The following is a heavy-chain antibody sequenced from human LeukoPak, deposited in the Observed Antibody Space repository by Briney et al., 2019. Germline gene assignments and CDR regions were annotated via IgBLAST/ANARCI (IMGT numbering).Heavy chain of an antibody. CDR3: AKSRARRDGSAGSVDH. J-gene: IGHJ4*02. CDR1: GFTFSDYA. CDR2: ISGSNGRT. V-gene: IGHV3-23*01. Sequence: PGGSLRLSCVVSGFTFSDYAMSWVRQPPGKGLEWVSGISGSNGRTYYADSVKGRFTISRDNSKNTLYLQMNSLRAEDTAIYYCAKSRARRDGSAGSVDHWGQGTLVTVSS. D-gene: IGHD2-15*01.